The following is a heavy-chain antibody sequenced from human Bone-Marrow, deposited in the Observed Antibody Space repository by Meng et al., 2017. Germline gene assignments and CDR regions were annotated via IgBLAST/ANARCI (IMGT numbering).Heavy chain of an antibody. J-gene: IGHJ6*02. CDR1: GFTFSSYA. V-gene: IGHV3-23*01. CDR3: AKDLGSDYNHYYYGMDV. CDR2: ISGSGGST. Sequence: GESLKISCAASGFTFSSYAMSWVRQAPGKGLEWVSAISGSGGSTYYADSVKGRFTISRDNSKNTLYLQMNSLRAEDTAVYYCAKDLGSDYNHYYYGMDVWGQGTTVTVSS. D-gene: IGHD4-11*01.